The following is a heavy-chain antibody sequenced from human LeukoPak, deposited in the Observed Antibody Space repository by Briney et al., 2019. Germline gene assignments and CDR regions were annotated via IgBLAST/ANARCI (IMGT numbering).Heavy chain of an antibody. CDR2: IRYDGSNK. V-gene: IGHV3-30*02. J-gene: IGHJ6*03. D-gene: IGHD6-6*01. CDR1: GFTFSSYG. CDR3: AKDYARSSYYYYYYYMDV. Sequence: GGSLRLSCAASGFTFSSYGMHWVRQAPGKGLEWVAFIRYDGSNKYYADSAKGRFTIYRDNSKNTLYLQMNSLRAEDTAVYYCAKDYARSSYYYYYYYMDVWGKGTTVTVSS.